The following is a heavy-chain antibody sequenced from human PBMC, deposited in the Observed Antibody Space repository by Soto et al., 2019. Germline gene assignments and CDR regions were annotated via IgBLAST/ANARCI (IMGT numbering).Heavy chain of an antibody. CDR1: GFTFSSYA. V-gene: IGHV3-23*01. D-gene: IGHD2-15*01. CDR3: AKLNVVVVAAMGY. Sequence: VGSLRLSCAVSGFTFSSYAMSWVRQAPGKGLEWVSAISGSGGSTYYADSVKGRFTISRDNSKNTLYLQMNSLRAEDTAVYYCAKLNVVVVAAMGYWGQGTLVTVSS. CDR2: ISGSGGST. J-gene: IGHJ4*02.